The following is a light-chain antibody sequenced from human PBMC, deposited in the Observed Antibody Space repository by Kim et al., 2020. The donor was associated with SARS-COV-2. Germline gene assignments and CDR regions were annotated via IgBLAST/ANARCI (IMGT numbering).Light chain of an antibody. Sequence: VSPAERATPSRRASVRVSSNLAGHQQRPGQATRRLIYDVSTRATGIPARFSGSGSGTEFTLTISSLQSEDFGVYYCQQYSDWPLTFGGGTKVEIK. CDR2: DVS. CDR1: VRVSSN. J-gene: IGKJ4*01. V-gene: IGKV3-15*01. CDR3: QQYSDWPLT.